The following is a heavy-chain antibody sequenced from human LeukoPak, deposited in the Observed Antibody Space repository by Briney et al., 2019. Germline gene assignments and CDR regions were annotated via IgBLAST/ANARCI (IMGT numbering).Heavy chain of an antibody. CDR2: MNSDGSKI. CDR3: ATSPPPAYNHLDY. D-gene: IGHD5-24*01. CDR1: GFIFSDYY. V-gene: IGHV3-11*01. Sequence: GGSLRLSCAASGFIFSDYYVNWIRQAPGKGLEWLSYMNSDGSKIYYADSVKGRFTVSRDNAENSLCLQMNSLRAEDTAVYYCATSPPPAYNHLDYCGQGALVTVSS. J-gene: IGHJ4*02.